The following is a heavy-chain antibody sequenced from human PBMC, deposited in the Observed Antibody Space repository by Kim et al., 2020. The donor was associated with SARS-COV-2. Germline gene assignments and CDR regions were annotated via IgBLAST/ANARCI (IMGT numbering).Heavy chain of an antibody. D-gene: IGHD6-13*01. Sequence: SGKGRFTISRDNAKNSLYLQMNSLRAEDTAVYYCAGDHGSSWDYYYGMDVWGQGTTVTVSS. V-gene: IGHV3-48*03. J-gene: IGHJ6*02. CDR3: AGDHGSSWDYYYGMDV.